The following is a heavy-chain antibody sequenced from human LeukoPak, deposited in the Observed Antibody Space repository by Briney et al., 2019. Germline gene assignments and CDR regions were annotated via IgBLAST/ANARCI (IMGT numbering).Heavy chain of an antibody. CDR3: ARDGRGDYGILWYFDY. V-gene: IGHV3-30*04. Sequence: GGSLRLSCAASGFTFSSYAMHWVRQAPGKGLEWVAVISYDGSNKYYADSVKGRFTISRDNSKNTLYLQMNSLRAEDTAAYYCARDGRGDYGILWYFDYWGQGTLVTVSS. CDR1: GFTFSSYA. D-gene: IGHD4-17*01. J-gene: IGHJ4*02. CDR2: ISYDGSNK.